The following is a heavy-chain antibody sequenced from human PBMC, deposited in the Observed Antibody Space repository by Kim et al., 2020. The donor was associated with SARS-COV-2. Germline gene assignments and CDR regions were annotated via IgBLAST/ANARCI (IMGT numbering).Heavy chain of an antibody. J-gene: IGHJ5*02. V-gene: IGHV3-15*01. Sequence: GGSLRLSCVVSGFPFNNAWMNWVRQAPGKGLEWVGRIKSKIDGGTTDYAAPVKGRFTISRDDSENTLYLQMNSLKSEDTAVYFCTADTRYGGRKFDPWGQGTLVTVSS. CDR1: GFPFNNAW. D-gene: IGHD5-18*01. CDR3: TADTRYGGRKFDP. CDR2: IKSKIDGGTT.